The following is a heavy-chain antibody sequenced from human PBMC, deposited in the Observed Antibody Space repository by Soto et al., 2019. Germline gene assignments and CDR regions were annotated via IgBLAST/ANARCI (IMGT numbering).Heavy chain of an antibody. CDR3: TTDDYGGNSAFDY. CDR2: IKSKTDGGTT. V-gene: IGHV3-15*01. Sequence: PGESLKISCAASGFTFSNAWMSWVRQAPGKGLEWVGRIKSKTDGGTTDYAAPVKGRFTISRDDSKNTLYLQMNSLKTEDTAVYYCTTDDYGGNSAFDYWGQGTLVTGSS. J-gene: IGHJ4*02. CDR1: GFTFSNAW. D-gene: IGHD4-17*01.